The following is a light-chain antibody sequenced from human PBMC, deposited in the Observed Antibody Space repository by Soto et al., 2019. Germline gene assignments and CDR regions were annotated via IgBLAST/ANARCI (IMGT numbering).Light chain of an antibody. V-gene: IGKV1-5*03. CDR1: QSISSW. CDR3: QQYNTMAT. CDR2: KAS. J-gene: IGKJ1*01. Sequence: DIQMTQSPSTLSASVGDRVSITCRASQSISSWVAWYQQKPGKAPKLLISKASSLESGVPSRFSRSGSGTEFTLTITSLQPDDLATYYCQQYNTMATFGQGTKVEIK.